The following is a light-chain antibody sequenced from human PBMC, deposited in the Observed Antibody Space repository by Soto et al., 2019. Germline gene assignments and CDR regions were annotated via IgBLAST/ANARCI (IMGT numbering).Light chain of an antibody. J-gene: IGKJ3*01. CDR3: QQYQSYFLT. CDR1: LSISRS. V-gene: IGKV1-5*01. Sequence: DIQMTQSPSTLSASVGDRVTITCRASLSISRSLAWYQQKSGKAPKLMIYDASSLESGVPSRFSCSGFGTEFTLAISGLQPDDFATYYCQQYQSYFLTFGPGTTVDMK. CDR2: DAS.